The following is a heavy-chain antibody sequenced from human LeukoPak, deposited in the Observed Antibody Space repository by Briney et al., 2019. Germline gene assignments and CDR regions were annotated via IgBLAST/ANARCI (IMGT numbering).Heavy chain of an antibody. V-gene: IGHV1-18*01. CDR2: ISAYNGNT. J-gene: IGHJ4*02. CDR1: GYTFTSYG. Sequence: GASVKVSCKASGYTFTSYGISWVRQAPGQGLEWMGWISAYNGNTNYAQKLQGRVTMTTDTSTSTAYMELRSLRSDDTAVYYCARGAVYCSSTSCPPDYWGQGTLVTVSS. D-gene: IGHD2-2*01. CDR3: ARGAVYCSSTSCPPDY.